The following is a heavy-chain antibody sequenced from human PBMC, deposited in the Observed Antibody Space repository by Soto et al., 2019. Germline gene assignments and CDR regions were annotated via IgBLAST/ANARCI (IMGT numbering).Heavy chain of an antibody. J-gene: IGHJ4*02. V-gene: IGHV4-4*02. CDR3: TRDLFGGYAPAAY. Sequence: QVQLQESGPGLVKPSGTLSLTCAVSGGSVSATNCWNWIRQPPGKGLGWIGEINLSGTANYNPSLRRRVAMSIDQSQNEVSLTPTAVTAADTAVYYCTRDLFGGYAPAAYGGQGTVVTVSS. CDR2: INLSGTA. D-gene: IGHD3-3*01. CDR1: GGSVSATNC.